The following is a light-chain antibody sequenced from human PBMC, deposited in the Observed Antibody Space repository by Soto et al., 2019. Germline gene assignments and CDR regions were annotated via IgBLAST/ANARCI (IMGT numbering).Light chain of an antibody. J-gene: IGKJ1*01. CDR1: QSINMW. CDR3: HQYHSDSQP. CDR2: DAS. Sequence: DVQMYQSPSTLSASLGDRVTITCRASQSINMWLAWYQQKPGEAPKLLIYDASTLQSGVPSRFSGSGYGAEFTLTISSLQTDDFATYYCHQYHSDSQPFGQGTMVDVK. V-gene: IGKV1-5*01.